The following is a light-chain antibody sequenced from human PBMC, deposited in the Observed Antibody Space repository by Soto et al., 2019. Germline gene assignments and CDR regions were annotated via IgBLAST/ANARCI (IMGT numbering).Light chain of an antibody. Sequence: EIVMTQSPSTLSVATWERSTLSFMASQSVGSDLAWYQQKPGQAPRLVIYDIFTRATGVPTRISGSGSGTEFTLTISSLQSDDFATYYCQQYNTYSGTFGQGTKVDIK. CDR3: QQYNTYSGT. J-gene: IGKJ1*01. V-gene: IGKV3D-15*01. CDR1: QSVGSD. CDR2: DIF.